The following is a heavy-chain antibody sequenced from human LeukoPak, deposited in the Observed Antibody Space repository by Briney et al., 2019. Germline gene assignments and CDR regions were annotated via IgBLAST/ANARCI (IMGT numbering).Heavy chain of an antibody. CDR2: INPNRGGT. CDR1: GYTFTGYY. D-gene: IGHD2-15*01. J-gene: IGHJ4*02. CDR3: ARDPPRFCSGGSCDPNSDY. V-gene: IGHV1-2*06. Sequence: ASVKVSCKATGYTFTGYYMHWVRQAPGQRLEWMGRINPNRGGTNYAQKFQGRVTMPRDTSISTAYMELSRLRSDDTAVYYCARDPPRFCSGGSCDPNSDYWGQGTLVTVSS.